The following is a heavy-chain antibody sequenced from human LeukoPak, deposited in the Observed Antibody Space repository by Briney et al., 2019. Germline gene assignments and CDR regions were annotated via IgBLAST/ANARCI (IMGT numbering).Heavy chain of an antibody. D-gene: IGHD2-2*01. CDR3: AREYPDAFDI. J-gene: IGHJ3*02. V-gene: IGHV1-69*13. Sequence: GASVKVSCKASGYTFTSYAMNWVRQAPGQGLEWMGGIIPIFGTANYAQKFQGRVTITADESTSTAYMELSSLRSEDTAVYYCAREYPDAFDIWGQGTMVTVSS. CDR1: GYTFTSYA. CDR2: IIPIFGTA.